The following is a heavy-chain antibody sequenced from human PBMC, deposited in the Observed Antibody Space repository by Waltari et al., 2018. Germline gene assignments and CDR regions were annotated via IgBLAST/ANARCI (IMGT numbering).Heavy chain of an antibody. Sequence: QLQLQESGPGLVKPSETLSLTCTVSGGSISSSSYYWGWIRQPPGKGLEWIGSIYYRGSTYYTPSLKSRVTISVDTSKNQFSLKLSSVTAADTAVYYCARHHRNPYSSGSPGYFDYWGQGTLVTVSS. D-gene: IGHD6-19*01. J-gene: IGHJ4*02. CDR1: GGSISSSSYY. CDR2: IYYRGST. CDR3: ARHHRNPYSSGSPGYFDY. V-gene: IGHV4-39*01.